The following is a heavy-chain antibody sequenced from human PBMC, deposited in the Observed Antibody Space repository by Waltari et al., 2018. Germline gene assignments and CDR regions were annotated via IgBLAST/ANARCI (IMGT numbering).Heavy chain of an antibody. V-gene: IGHV1-69*08. J-gene: IGHJ3*02. D-gene: IGHD6-19*01. CDR3: AIPRKIAVAGTSAFDI. CDR2: SIPIFGTA. Sequence: QVQLVQSGAEVKKPGSSVKVSCKASGGTFSSYAISWVRQAPGQGLEWMGRSIPIFGTANYAQKFQGRVTITADKSTSTAYMELSSLRSEDTAVYYCAIPRKIAVAGTSAFDIWGQGTMVTVSS. CDR1: GGTFSSYA.